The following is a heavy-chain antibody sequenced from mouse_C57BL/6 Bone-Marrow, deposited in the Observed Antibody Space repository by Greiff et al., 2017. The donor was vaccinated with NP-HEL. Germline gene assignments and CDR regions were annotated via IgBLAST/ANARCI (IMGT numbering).Heavy chain of an antibody. J-gene: IGHJ2*01. CDR1: GYTFTDYY. D-gene: IGHD1-1*01. CDR2: INPNNGGT. CDR3: ARWGYYGSSKVDY. V-gene: IGHV1-26*01. Sequence: VQLQQSGPELVKPGASVKKSCKASGYTFTDYYMNWVKQSHGKSLEWIGDINPNNGGTSYNQKFKGKATLTVDKSSSTAYMELRSLTSEDSAVYYCARWGYYGSSKVDYWGQGTTLTVSS.